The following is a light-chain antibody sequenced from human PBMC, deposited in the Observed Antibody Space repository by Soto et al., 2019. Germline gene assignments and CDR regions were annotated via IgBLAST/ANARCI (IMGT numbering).Light chain of an antibody. Sequence: AIQMTQSPSSLSASVGDRVTITCRASRDIGNDLGWYQQKPGKAPKHLIFAASNLQSGVPSRFSGGGSGIDFTLTISSLQADDLATYYCLQHFNFSWTFGQGTKVE. CDR1: RDIGND. CDR3: LQHFNFSWT. CDR2: AAS. J-gene: IGKJ1*01. V-gene: IGKV1-6*01.